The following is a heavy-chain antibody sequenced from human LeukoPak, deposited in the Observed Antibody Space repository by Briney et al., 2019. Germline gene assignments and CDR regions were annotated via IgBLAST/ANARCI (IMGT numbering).Heavy chain of an antibody. J-gene: IGHJ6*04. Sequence: GRSLRLSCAASGFTFSSYAMHWVRQAPGKGLVWVALISYNGSDKYYIDSVKGRFTISRDNAKNSLYLQMNSLRAEDTAVYYCAELGITMIGGVWGKGTTVTISS. CDR2: ISYNGSDK. CDR1: GFTFSSYA. D-gene: IGHD3-10*02. V-gene: IGHV3-30*04. CDR3: AELGITMIGGV.